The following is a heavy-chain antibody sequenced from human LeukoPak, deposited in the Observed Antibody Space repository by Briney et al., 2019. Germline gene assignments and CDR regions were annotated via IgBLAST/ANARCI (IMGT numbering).Heavy chain of an antibody. CDR2: IFHSGGT. D-gene: IGHD4-17*01. CDR3: ARRSDYGDYFDY. Sequence: SQTLSLTCTVSGGSISSGAYYWTWLRQHPGKGLEWIGYIFHSGGTYYNPSLKSRVSISVDTSKNQFSLKLNSVTAAVTALYFCARRSDYGDYFDYWGQGTLVTVSS. V-gene: IGHV4-31*03. CDR1: GGSISSGAYY. J-gene: IGHJ4*02.